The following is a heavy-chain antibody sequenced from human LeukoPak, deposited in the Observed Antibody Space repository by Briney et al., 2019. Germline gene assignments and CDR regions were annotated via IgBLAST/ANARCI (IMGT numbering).Heavy chain of an antibody. CDR3: ARERFAGGYRYLDY. V-gene: IGHV4-31*03. Sequence: SQSLSLTCTVSGGSINSGGYFWNWIRQHPGRGLEWIGSIYYTGSTSYYPSLKSRLTISIATSKNQFSLRLNSVIAADTAVYYCARERFAGGYRYLDYWGQGTLVTVSS. J-gene: IGHJ4*02. D-gene: IGHD2-8*02. CDR1: GGSINSGGYF. CDR2: IYYTGST.